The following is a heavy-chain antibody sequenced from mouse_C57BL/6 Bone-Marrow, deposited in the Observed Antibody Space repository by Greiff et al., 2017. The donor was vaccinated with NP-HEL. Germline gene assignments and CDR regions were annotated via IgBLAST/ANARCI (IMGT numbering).Heavy chain of an antibody. D-gene: IGHD2-4*01. CDR1: GFTFSSYA. J-gene: IGHJ4*01. V-gene: IGHV5-9-1*02. CDR3: TRDPLYYDYGYAMDY. CDR2: ISSGGDYI. Sequence: EVKLVESGEGLVKPGGSLKLSCAASGFTFSSYAMSWVRQTPEKRLEWVAYISSGGDYIYYADTVKGRFTISSDNARHTLYRQMSSLKAEDTAMYYCTRDPLYYDYGYAMDYWGQGTSVTVSS.